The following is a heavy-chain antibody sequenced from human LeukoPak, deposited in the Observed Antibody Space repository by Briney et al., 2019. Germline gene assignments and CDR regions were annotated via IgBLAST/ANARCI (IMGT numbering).Heavy chain of an antibody. CDR2: IYPGDSDS. CDR1: GYSFTSYW. V-gene: IGHV5-51*01. CDR3: ASSTYYYGSGSLYYYYGMDV. D-gene: IGHD3-10*01. J-gene: IGHJ6*04. Sequence: GESLQISCKGSGYSFTSYWIGWVRQMPGKGLEWMGIIYPGDSDSRYSPSFQGQVTISADKSISTAYLQWSSLKASDTAMYYCASSTYYYGSGSLYYYYGMDVWGKGTTVTVSS.